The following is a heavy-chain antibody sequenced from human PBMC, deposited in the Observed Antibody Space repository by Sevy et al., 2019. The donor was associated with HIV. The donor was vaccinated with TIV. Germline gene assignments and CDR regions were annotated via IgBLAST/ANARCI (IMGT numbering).Heavy chain of an antibody. J-gene: IGHJ4*02. V-gene: IGHV4-34*01. D-gene: IGHD3-10*01. CDR1: GGSFSGYY. Sequence: SETLSLTCAVYGGSFSGYYWSWIRQPPGKGLEWIGEINHSGSTNYNPSLKSRVTISVDTSKNQFSLKLGSVTAADTAVYYCASGNYYGSGSYFDYWGQGTLVTVSS. CDR3: ASGNYYGSGSYFDY. CDR2: INHSGST.